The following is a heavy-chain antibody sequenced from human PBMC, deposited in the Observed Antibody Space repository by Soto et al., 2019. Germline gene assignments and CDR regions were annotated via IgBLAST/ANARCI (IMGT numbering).Heavy chain of an antibody. V-gene: IGHV1-69*01. CDR2: IIPIFRTT. CDR1: GGSFSGQA. Sequence: QVQLVQSGAEVKKPGSSVKVSCQASGGSFSGQAVSWVRQAPGQGLEWLGGIIPIFRTTNYARKFQGRLTITADESTGTASMELISLRSEDTSIYDCASVPYWGQGTLVTVSS. J-gene: IGHJ4*02. CDR3: ASVPY.